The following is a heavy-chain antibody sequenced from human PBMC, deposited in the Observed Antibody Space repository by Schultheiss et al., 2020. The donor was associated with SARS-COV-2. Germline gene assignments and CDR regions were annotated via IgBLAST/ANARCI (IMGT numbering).Heavy chain of an antibody. CDR1: GGSISSYY. Sequence: SETLSLTCTVSGGSISSYYWSWIRQPPGKGLEWIGYIFHTGSTNYTPSLKSRMTISIDTSKNQFSLKVTSVTAADTAVYYCARWGAESSPSCHGFDLWGQGTMVTVSS. D-gene: IGHD2-2*01. CDR2: IFHTGST. V-gene: IGHV4-59*01. CDR3: ARWGAESSPSCHGFDL. J-gene: IGHJ3*01.